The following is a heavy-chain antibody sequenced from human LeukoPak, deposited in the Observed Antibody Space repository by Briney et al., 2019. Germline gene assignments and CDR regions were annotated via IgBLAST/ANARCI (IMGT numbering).Heavy chain of an antibody. V-gene: IGHV3-21*01. D-gene: IGHD4-23*01. CDR1: GFSFSNCS. CDR3: AGDYEGNLAFDI. CDR2: ISSSSTYI. J-gene: IGHJ3*02. Sequence: MPGGSLRLSCAAPGFSFSNCSMNWVRQAPGKGLEWVSSISSSSTYIYYADSLEGRFTISRDNVRNSLYLQMNSLGAEDTAVYYCAGDYEGNLAFDIWGQGTMVTVSS.